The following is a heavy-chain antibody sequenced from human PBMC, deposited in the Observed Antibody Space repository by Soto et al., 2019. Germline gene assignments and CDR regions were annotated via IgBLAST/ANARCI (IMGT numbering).Heavy chain of an antibody. CDR2: INHSGST. CDR3: ARGVLRFLEWLPQKRDAFDI. Sequence: SETLSLTCAVYGGSFSGYYWSWIRQPPGKGLEWIGEINHSGSTNYNPSLKSRVTISVDTSKNQFSLKLSSVTAADTAVYYCARGVLRFLEWLPQKRDAFDIWGQGTMVTVSS. CDR1: GGSFSGYY. D-gene: IGHD3-3*01. J-gene: IGHJ3*02. V-gene: IGHV4-34*01.